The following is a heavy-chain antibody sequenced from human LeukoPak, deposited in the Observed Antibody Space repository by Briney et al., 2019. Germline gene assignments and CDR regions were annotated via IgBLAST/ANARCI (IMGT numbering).Heavy chain of an antibody. CDR2: INWNGGRT. J-gene: IGHJ4*02. CDR1: GFIFDDYG. D-gene: IGHD4-17*01. CDR3: ARDYDYGDYPGY. Sequence: PGGSLRLSCAASGFIFDDYGMSWVRQAPGKGLEWVSGINWNGGRTGYADSVNGRFTISRDNAKNSLYLQMNSLRAEDTALYYCARDYDYGDYPGYWGQGTLVTVSS. V-gene: IGHV3-20*04.